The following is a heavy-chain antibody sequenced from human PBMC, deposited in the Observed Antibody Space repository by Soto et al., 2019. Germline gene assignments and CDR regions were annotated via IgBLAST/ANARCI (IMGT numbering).Heavy chain of an antibody. CDR2: VRAYSGNT. D-gene: IGHD4-17*01. J-gene: IGHJ4*02. Sequence: ASVKESFKESGYTLTSHGINWVRQPPGQGLEWMGGVRAYSGNTNYAQKLQGRVTMTTDTSTSTAYMDLRSLRSDDSAVYYSARKNDYGDFNYWGKGTLVTVS. CDR1: GYTLTSHG. V-gene: IGHV1-18*01. CDR3: ARKNDYGDFNY.